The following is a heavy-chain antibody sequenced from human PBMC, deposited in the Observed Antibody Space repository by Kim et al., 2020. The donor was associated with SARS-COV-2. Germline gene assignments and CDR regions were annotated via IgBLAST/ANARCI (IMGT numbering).Heavy chain of an antibody. V-gene: IGHV6-1*01. D-gene: IGHD6-13*01. Sequence: YAVSLKSRITHNPATSKNQFYLQLNAVTPEDTAVYYCARGGIAAAGTIDYWGQGTLVTVSS. CDR3: ARGGIAAAGTIDY. J-gene: IGHJ4*02.